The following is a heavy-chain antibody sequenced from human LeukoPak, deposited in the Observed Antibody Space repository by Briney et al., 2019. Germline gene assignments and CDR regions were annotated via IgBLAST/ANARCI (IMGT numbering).Heavy chain of an antibody. D-gene: IGHD2-2*02. CDR1: GFTFSSYS. CDR3: ARDIVVVPAAIISDY. V-gene: IGHV3-21*01. Sequence: PGGSLRLSCAASGFTFSSYSMNWVRQAPGKGLEWVSSISSSSSYIYYADSVKGRFTISRDNAKNSLYLQMNSLRAEDTAVYYCARDIVVVPAAIISDYWGQGTLVTVSS. CDR2: ISSSSSYI. J-gene: IGHJ4*02.